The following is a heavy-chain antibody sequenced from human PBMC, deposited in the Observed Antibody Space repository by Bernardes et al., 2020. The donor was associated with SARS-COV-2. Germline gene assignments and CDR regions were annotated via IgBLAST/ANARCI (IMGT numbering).Heavy chain of an antibody. CDR2: ISSSGSTI. Sequence: GGSLRLSCAASGFTFSDYYMSWIRQAPGKGLEWVSYISSSGSTIYYADSVKGRFTISRDNAKNSLYLQMNSLRAEDTAVYYCARALSYYYDSSGYSPYYYYGMDVLGQVTTVTVSS. J-gene: IGHJ6*02. D-gene: IGHD3-22*01. CDR3: ARALSYYYDSSGYSPYYYYGMDV. V-gene: IGHV3-11*01. CDR1: GFTFSDYY.